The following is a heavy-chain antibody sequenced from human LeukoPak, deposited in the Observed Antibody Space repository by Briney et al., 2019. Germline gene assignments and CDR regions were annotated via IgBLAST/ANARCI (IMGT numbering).Heavy chain of an antibody. D-gene: IGHD5-24*01. CDR3: ARFSLMATTFDY. Sequence: SETLSLTCTVSGGSISSYYWSWIRQPPGKGLEWIGYIYYSGSTNYNPSLKSRVTTSVDTSKNQFSLKLSSVTAADTAVYYCARFSLMATTFDYWGQGTLVTVSS. V-gene: IGHV4-59*01. J-gene: IGHJ4*02. CDR2: IYYSGST. CDR1: GGSISSYY.